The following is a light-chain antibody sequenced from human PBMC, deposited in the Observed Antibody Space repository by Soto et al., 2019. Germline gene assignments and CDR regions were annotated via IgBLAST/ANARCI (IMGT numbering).Light chain of an antibody. V-gene: IGLV2-11*01. CDR2: DVS. CDR3: CSYAGSPWV. J-gene: IGLJ1*01. Sequence: QSALTQPRSXXXXXGQSVTISCTGTSSDVGGYKYVSWYQQHPGKAPTLMIYDVSKRPSGVPDRFSGSKSGNTASLTISGLQAEDEADYYCCSYAGSPWVFGTGTKLTVL. CDR1: SSDVGGYKY.